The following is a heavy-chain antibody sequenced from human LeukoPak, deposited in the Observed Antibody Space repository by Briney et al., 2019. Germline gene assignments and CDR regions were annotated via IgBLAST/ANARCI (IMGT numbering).Heavy chain of an antibody. J-gene: IGHJ4*02. Sequence: GGSLRLSCAASGFTFSSCAMSWVRQAPGKGLEWVSAISGSGGSTYYADSVRGRFTISRDNSKNTLYLQMSSLRADDTAVYYCAKDRCLTTTSYVDYWGQGTLVTGSS. D-gene: IGHD2-2*01. V-gene: IGHV3-23*01. CDR2: ISGSGGST. CDR3: AKDRCLTTTSYVDY. CDR1: GFTFSSCA.